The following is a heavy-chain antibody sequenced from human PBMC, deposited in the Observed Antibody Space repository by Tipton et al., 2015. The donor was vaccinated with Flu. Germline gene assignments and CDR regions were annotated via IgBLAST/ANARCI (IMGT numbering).Heavy chain of an antibody. CDR2: VFPTGST. D-gene: IGHD1-26*01. Sequence: TLSLTCSVSGGSISRAGYYWTWIRQPPGKGLEWIGRVFPTGSTNYNPSLRSRVSISLDTSTNQFSLNLNSVTAADTAVYFCARAGSYYCLDYWGQGTLVTVSS. CDR1: GGSISRAGYY. V-gene: IGHV4-61*02. J-gene: IGHJ4*02. CDR3: ARAGSYYCLDY.